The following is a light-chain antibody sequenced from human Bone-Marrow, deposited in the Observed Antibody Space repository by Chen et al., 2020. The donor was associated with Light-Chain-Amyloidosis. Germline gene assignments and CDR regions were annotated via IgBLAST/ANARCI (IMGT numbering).Light chain of an antibody. J-gene: IGLJ3*02. CDR1: NIGSTS. CDR3: QVWDRSSDRPV. Sequence: SYVLTQPSSVSVAPGQTATIACGGNNIGSTSVHWYQQPPGQAPLLGVYDDSDRPSGIPERLSGSNSGNTATRTISRVEAGDEADYYCQVWDRSSDRPVFGGGTKLTVL. CDR2: DDS. V-gene: IGLV3-21*02.